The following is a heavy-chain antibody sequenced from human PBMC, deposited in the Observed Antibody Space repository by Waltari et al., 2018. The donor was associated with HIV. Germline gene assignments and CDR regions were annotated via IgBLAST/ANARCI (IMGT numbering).Heavy chain of an antibody. CDR3: ARGTTYYDFWSGPPPPWFDP. CDR1: GFTFSSYD. Sequence: EVQLVESGGGLVQPGGSLRLSCAASGFTFSSYDMHWVRQATGKGLEWVSAIGTAGDTYYPGSVKGRFTISRENAKNSLYLQMNSLRAGDTAVYYCARGTTYYDFWSGPPPPWFDPWGQGTLVTVSS. CDR2: IGTAGDT. D-gene: IGHD3-3*01. V-gene: IGHV3-13*01. J-gene: IGHJ5*02.